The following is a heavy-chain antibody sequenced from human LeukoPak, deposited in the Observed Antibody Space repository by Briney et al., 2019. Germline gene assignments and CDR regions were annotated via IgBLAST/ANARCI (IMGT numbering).Heavy chain of an antibody. J-gene: IGHJ4*02. CDR3: AKDWEGALAPGGNY. Sequence: ASVKVSCKATGYTFTGYYLHWVRQAPGQGLEWMGWINPNSGGTKFAQKFQGRVTMSRDKSITTAYMELTRLTSDDTAVHYCAKDWEGALAPGGNYWGQGTLVTVSS. CDR2: INPNSGGT. D-gene: IGHD3-16*01. CDR1: GYTFTGYY. V-gene: IGHV1-2*02.